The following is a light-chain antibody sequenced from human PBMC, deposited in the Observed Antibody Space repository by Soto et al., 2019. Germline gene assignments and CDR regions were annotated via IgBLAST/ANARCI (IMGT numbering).Light chain of an antibody. CDR3: GTCDSSISAVV. V-gene: IGLV1-51*01. Sequence: QSVLTQPPSVSAAPGQKVTISCSGTSSNIGNNYVSWYQQLPGTAPRLLIYDNNKRPSGIPDRFSGSRSGTSATLGITGLQAGDEADYYCGTCDSSISAVVFGGGTKLTVL. J-gene: IGLJ2*01. CDR2: DNN. CDR1: SSNIGNNY.